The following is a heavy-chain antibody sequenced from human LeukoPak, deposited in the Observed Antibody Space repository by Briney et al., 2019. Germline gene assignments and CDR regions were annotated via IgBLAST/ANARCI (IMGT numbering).Heavy chain of an antibody. CDR2: IYYSGST. J-gene: IGHJ5*02. CDR3: ARDRLNDYGDLNFWFDP. V-gene: IGHV4-30-4*02. Sequence: SETLSLTCTVSGGSISSGDYYWSWIRQPPGKGLEWIGYIYYSGSTYYNPSLKSRVTISVDTSKNQFSLKLSSVTAADTAVYYCARDRLNDYGDLNFWFDPWGQGTLVTVSS. CDR1: GGSISSGDYY. D-gene: IGHD4-17*01.